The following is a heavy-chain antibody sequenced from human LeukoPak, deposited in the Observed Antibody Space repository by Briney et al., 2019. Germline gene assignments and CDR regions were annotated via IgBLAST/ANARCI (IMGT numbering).Heavy chain of an antibody. Sequence: GESLKISCKGSGYSFTTFWIAWVRQMPGRGLEWMGIIYPVDSDTRYRPSFQGQVTISVDKSISTAYLQWSSLKASDTAMYYCARRGFCSGGSCFSAPFDYWGQGTLVTVSS. CDR3: ARRGFCSGGSCFSAPFDY. V-gene: IGHV5-51*01. J-gene: IGHJ4*02. CDR1: GYSFTTFW. CDR2: IYPVDSDT. D-gene: IGHD2-15*01.